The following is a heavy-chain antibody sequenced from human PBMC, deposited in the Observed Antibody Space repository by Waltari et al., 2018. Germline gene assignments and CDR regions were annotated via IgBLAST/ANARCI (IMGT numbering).Heavy chain of an antibody. D-gene: IGHD3-10*01. J-gene: IGHJ5*02. CDR2: IYPSDSDT. V-gene: IGHV5-51*03. CDR3: ARGSRDDWFDP. Sequence: QLVQSGAEVIKAGASLKISCKGSGSNFNTYWVAWVRQMPGKGLEWMGIIYPSDSDTRYSPSFQGQVTISADKSINTVYLQWSSLEASDTATYYCARGSRDDWFDPWGQGTLVTVSS. CDR1: GSNFNTYW.